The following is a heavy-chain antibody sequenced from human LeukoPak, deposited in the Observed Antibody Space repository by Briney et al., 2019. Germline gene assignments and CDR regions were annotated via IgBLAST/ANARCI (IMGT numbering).Heavy chain of an antibody. D-gene: IGHD3-9*01. J-gene: IGHJ4*02. CDR2: IYYSGST. V-gene: IGHV4-59*12. Sequence: SETLSLTCTVSGGSISSYYWSWIRQPPGKGLEWIGYIYYSGSTNYNPSLKSRVTISVDTSKNQFSLKLSSVTAADTAVYFCARGGDYDVLTGYHYYFDYWGQGTLVTVSS. CDR1: GGSISSYY. CDR3: ARGGDYDVLTGYHYYFDY.